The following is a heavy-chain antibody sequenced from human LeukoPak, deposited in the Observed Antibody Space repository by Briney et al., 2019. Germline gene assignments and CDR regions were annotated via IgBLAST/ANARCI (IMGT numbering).Heavy chain of an antibody. CDR1: GFTFRIFG. CDR3: AKVLNRDIVVVPAAPLDY. Sequence: GGSLRLSCAASGFTFRIFGLNWVRQAPGKGLEWVAFIRYDGSNKYYADSVKGRFTISRDNSKNTLYLQMNSLRAEDTAVYYCAKVLNRDIVVVPAAPLDYWGQGTLVTVSS. D-gene: IGHD2-2*01. CDR2: IRYDGSNK. J-gene: IGHJ4*02. V-gene: IGHV3-30*02.